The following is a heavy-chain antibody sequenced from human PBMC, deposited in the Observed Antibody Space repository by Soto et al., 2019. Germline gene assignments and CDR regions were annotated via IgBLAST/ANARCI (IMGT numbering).Heavy chain of an antibody. CDR3: STTVITAPLFEY. Sequence: EVQLVESGGGLVQPGGSLRLSCEGSGFTFSGHYMDWVRQAPGKGLEWLGRIRNKPNGHTTAYAAAVKGRFTISRDDSKNLVYLEMNSLKSEDTALYYYSTTVITAPLFEYWGQGTLVAVSS. D-gene: IGHD2-21*02. CDR2: IRNKPNGHTT. V-gene: IGHV3-72*01. J-gene: IGHJ4*02. CDR1: GFTFSGHY.